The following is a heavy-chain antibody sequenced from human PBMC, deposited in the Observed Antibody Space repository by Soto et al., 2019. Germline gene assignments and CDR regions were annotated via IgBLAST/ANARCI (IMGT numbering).Heavy chain of an antibody. D-gene: IGHD3-16*02. CDR2: ISAYNGNT. CDR1: GYTFTSYG. CDR3: ARTECIWGRYHCPQGH. J-gene: IGHJ4*02. V-gene: IGHV1-18*01. Sequence: ASVKVSCKASGYTFTSYGISWVRQAPGQGLEWMGWISAYNGNTNYAQKLQGRVTMTTDTSTSTAYMELRSLRSDDTAVYYCARTECIWGRYHCPQGHWGQGSQGSVSS.